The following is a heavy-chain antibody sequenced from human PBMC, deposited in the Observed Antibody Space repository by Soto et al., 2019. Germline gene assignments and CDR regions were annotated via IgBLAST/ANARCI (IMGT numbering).Heavy chain of an antibody. CDR1: GGSISSSSYY. J-gene: IGHJ6*03. D-gene: IGHD4-17*01. CDR3: ARHDYGDSYYYYYMDV. V-gene: IGHV4-39*01. CDR2: IYYSGST. Sequence: SETLSLTCTVSGGSISSSSYYWGWIRQPPGKGLEWIGSIYYSGSTYYNPSLKSRVTIPVDTSKNQFSLKLSSVTAPDTAVYYCARHDYGDSYYYYYMDVWGKGTTVTVSS.